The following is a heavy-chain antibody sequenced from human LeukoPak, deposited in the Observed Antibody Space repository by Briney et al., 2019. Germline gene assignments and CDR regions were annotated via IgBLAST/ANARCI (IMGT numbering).Heavy chain of an antibody. Sequence: SETLSLTCTVSGGSISGDHWNWIRQPPGKGLEWIGYVYSSGNTNYNPSLKSRVTISIDTSKNQFSLKLSSVTAADTAVFYCARRNDFGIWGQGTMVTVSS. J-gene: IGHJ3*02. CDR2: VYSSGNT. V-gene: IGHV4-59*08. CDR1: GGSISGDH. CDR3: ARRNDFGI.